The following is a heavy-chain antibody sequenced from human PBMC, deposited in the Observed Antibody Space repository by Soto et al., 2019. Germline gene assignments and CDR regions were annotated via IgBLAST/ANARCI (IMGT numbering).Heavy chain of an antibody. CDR3: ARDKGYCISTSCQSMWFDP. V-gene: IGHV3-23*01. D-gene: IGHD2-2*01. CDR1: GFTFSSYA. CDR2: ISGSGVTT. J-gene: IGHJ5*02. Sequence: GGSLRLSCAASGFTFSSYAMTWVRQAPGKGLEWVSGISGSGVTTSYADSVKGRFTVSRDNSKNTLYLQMNSLRAEDTAVYYCARDKGYCISTSCQSMWFDPWGQGTLVTVSS.